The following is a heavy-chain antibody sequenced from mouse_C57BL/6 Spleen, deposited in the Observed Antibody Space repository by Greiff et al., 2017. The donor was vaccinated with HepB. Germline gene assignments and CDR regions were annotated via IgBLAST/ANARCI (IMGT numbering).Heavy chain of an antibody. CDR2: IYPYNGVS. CDR3: ARGYSNYEDYAMDY. Sequence: VQLQQSGPELVKPGASVKISCKASGYSFTGYYMHWVKQSHGNVLDWIGYIYPYNGVSSYNQKFKGKATLTVDKSSSTAYMELRSLTSEDSAVYYCARGYSNYEDYAMDYWGQGTSVTVSS. CDR1: GYSFTGYY. D-gene: IGHD2-5*01. J-gene: IGHJ4*01. V-gene: IGHV1-31*01.